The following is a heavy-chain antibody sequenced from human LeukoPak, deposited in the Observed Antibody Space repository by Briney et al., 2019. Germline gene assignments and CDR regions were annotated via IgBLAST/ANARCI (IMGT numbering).Heavy chain of an antibody. D-gene: IGHD5-12*01. V-gene: IGHV4-59*08. CDR2: IYYSGRT. CDR3: ARSIYGATINYFDY. Sequence: SEALSLTCTVSGGSISSYYWSWIRQPPGKGLEWIGYIYYSGRTNYNPSLKSRVTISVDTSKNQFSLKLSSVTAADTAVYYCARSIYGATINYFDYWGQGTLVTVSS. J-gene: IGHJ4*02. CDR1: GGSISSYY.